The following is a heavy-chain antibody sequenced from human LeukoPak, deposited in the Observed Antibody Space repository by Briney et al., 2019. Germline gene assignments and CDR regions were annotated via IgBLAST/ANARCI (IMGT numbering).Heavy chain of an antibody. CDR3: AKQGDIVVVPAAMRRGYFDY. J-gene: IGHJ4*02. CDR2: ISGSGGST. Sequence: GGSLRLSCAASGFTFSSYAMSWVRLAPGKGLEWVSAISGSGGSTYYADSVKGRFTISRDNSKNTLYLQMNSLRAEDTAVYYCAKQGDIVVVPAAMRRGYFDYWGQGTLVTVSS. D-gene: IGHD2-2*01. CDR1: GFTFSSYA. V-gene: IGHV3-23*01.